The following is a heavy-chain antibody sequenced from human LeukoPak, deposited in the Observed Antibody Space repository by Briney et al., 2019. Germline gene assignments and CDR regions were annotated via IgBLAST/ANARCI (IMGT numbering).Heavy chain of an antibody. J-gene: IGHJ6*02. CDR2: ISAYNGNT. Sequence: ASVKVSCKASGYTFTGYYMHWVRQAPGQGLEWMGWISAYNGNTNYAQKLQGRVTMTTDTSTSTAYMELRSLRSDDTAVYYCARDNCSGGSCYYYYGMDVWGQGTTVTVSS. CDR1: GYTFTGYY. D-gene: IGHD2-15*01. CDR3: ARDNCSGGSCYYYYGMDV. V-gene: IGHV1-18*04.